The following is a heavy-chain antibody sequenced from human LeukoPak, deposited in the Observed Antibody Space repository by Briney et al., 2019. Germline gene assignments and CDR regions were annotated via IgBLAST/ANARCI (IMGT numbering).Heavy chain of an antibody. J-gene: IGHJ3*02. CDR1: GFSFSTIY. D-gene: IGHD1-26*01. Sequence: GGSLRLSCAASGFSFSTIYVSWVRQTPGQGLEWVANINVDGTAEYYVDSVKGRFTISRDNAKNSLYLQMNSLRAEDTAVYYCARDPYRFAFDIWGQGTVVLVSS. CDR2: INVDGTAE. V-gene: IGHV3-7*03. CDR3: ARDPYRFAFDI.